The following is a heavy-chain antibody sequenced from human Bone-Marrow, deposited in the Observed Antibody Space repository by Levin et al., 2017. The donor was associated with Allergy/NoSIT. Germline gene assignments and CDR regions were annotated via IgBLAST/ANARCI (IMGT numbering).Heavy chain of an antibody. V-gene: IGHV3-53*01. Sequence: GGSLRLSCAASGFTVRTYYMSWVRQAPGKGLEWVSVIYSGGNRYYADSVKGRFTLSRDNSKNTLYLQMNSLGAEDTAVYYCARHNDDYGHDAFDIWGQGTMVTVSS. CDR3: ARHNDDYGHDAFDI. CDR2: IYSGGNR. D-gene: IGHD4-17*01. CDR1: GFTVRTYY. J-gene: IGHJ3*02.